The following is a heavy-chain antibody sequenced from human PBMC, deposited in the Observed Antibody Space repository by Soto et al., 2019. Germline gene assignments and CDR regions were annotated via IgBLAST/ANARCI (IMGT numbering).Heavy chain of an antibody. J-gene: IGHJ3*02. Sequence: ASVKVSCKASGYTFTSYYMHWVRQAPGQGLEWMGIINPSGGSTSYAQKFQGRVTMTRDTSTSTVYMELSSLRSEDTAVYYCAIGKRSSGGWYSGAFDIWAQGTMVTVS. CDR2: INPSGGST. CDR1: GYTFTSYY. D-gene: IGHD6-19*01. V-gene: IGHV1-46*03. CDR3: AIGKRSSGGWYSGAFDI.